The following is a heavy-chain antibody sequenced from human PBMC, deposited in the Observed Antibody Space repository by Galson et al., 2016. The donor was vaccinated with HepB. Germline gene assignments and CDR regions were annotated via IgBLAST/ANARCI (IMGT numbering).Heavy chain of an antibody. CDR2: ISTSGSDI. V-gene: IGHV3-21*06. Sequence: SLRLSCAVSGFTFSSYSMNWVRQAPGQGLEWVSSISTSGSDIYYADSVKGRFTTTRDNANNTLYLQMNSLRAEDTAVYYCALTDIFDYWGHGTMVTVSS. D-gene: IGHD3-9*01. J-gene: IGHJ3*01. CDR3: ALTDIFDY. CDR1: GFTFSSYS.